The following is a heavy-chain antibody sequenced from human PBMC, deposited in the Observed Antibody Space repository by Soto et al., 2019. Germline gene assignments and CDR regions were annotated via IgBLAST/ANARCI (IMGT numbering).Heavy chain of an antibody. CDR2: MTSDMRTI. D-gene: IGHD6-19*01. CDR3: ARSVEGHFDY. J-gene: IGHJ4*02. CDR1: GFTFSVYS. V-gene: IGHV3-48*02. Sequence: EVQLVESGGGLVQPGGSLRLSCAASGFTFSVYSMNWIRQAPGKGLQWVSYMTSDMRTIHYADSVKGGFTISRDNAKNLVYLQMTSLRDEDTAVYYCARSVEGHFDYWGQGALVTVSS.